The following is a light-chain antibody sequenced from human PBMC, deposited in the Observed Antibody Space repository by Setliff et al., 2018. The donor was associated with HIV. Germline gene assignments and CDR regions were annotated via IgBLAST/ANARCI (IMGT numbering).Light chain of an antibody. CDR1: SSNIASNA. CDR3: AAWDDTLNGWG. CDR2: DSN. Sequence: QSVLTQPPSASGTPGQRVTISCSGSSSNIASNAVNWYQQFPRTAPKVLIYDSNQRPSGVPDRFSGSKSGASASLAISGLQSEDEADYYCAAWDDTLNGWGFGGGTK. V-gene: IGLV1-44*01. J-gene: IGLJ3*02.